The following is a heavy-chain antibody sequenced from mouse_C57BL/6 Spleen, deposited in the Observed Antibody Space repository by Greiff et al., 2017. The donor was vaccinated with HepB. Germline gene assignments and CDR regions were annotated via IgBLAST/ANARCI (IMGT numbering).Heavy chain of an antibody. V-gene: IGHV1-4*01. D-gene: IGHD1-1*01. CDR2: INPSSGYT. Sequence: QVQLQQSGAELARPGASVKMSCKASGYTFTSYTMHWVKQRPGQGLEWIGYINPSSGYTKYNQKFKDKATLTADKSSSTAYMQLSSLTSEDSAVYYCARAGSSSAGCAYWGQGTLVTVSA. CDR1: GYTFTSYT. CDR3: ARAGSSSAGCAY. J-gene: IGHJ3*01.